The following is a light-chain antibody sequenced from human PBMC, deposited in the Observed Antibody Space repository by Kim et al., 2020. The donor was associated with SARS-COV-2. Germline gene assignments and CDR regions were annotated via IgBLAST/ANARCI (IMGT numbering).Light chain of an antibody. CDR1: QSVSSY. V-gene: IGKV3-11*01. Sequence: EIVLTQSPATLSLSPGERATLSCRASQSVSSYLAWYQQKPGQAPRLLIYDASNRATGIPARFSGSGSGTDFTLTISSLEPEDFAVYYCQQRSNWHRTLGQGTKREF. J-gene: IGKJ2*01. CDR3: QQRSNWHRT. CDR2: DAS.